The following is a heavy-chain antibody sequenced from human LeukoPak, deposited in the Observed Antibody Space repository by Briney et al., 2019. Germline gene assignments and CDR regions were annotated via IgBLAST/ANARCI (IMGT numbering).Heavy chain of an antibody. CDR2: MYSSGST. J-gene: IGHJ4*02. Sequence: GGSLSLSCAASGFSVSTNYMSWVRQAPGKGLEWVSVMYSSGSTYYADSVKGRFTIFRDNSKNTLYLQMNSLRAEDTAVYYCARDGGLAPYSSSTPFHYWGQGTLVTVSS. D-gene: IGHD6-6*01. V-gene: IGHV3-66*03. CDR3: ARDGGLAPYSSSTPFHY. CDR1: GFSVSTNY.